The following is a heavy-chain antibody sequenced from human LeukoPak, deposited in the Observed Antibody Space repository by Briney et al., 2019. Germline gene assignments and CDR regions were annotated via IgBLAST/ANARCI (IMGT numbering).Heavy chain of an antibody. V-gene: IGHV3-7*01. J-gene: IGHJ4*02. CDR1: GFSLSTYW. CDR3: ARAAKEYCSSPSCWYFDN. Sequence: GGSLRLSCAASGFSLSTYWMSWVRQAPGRGLEWVSNIKEDGSETYYIDSVKGRFTISRANADHSLYLQMNSLRVDDPALYYRARAAKEYCSSPSCWYFDNWGQGTLVTVSS. D-gene: IGHD2-2*01. CDR2: IKEDGSET.